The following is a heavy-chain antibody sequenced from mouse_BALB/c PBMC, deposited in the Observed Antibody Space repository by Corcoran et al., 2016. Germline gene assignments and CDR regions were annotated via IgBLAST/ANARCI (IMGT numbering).Heavy chain of an antibody. CDR3: SRGGGNYWYFDV. J-gene: IGHJ1*01. CDR1: GFNIKDTY. CDR2: IDPANGNN. Sequence: EVQLQQSGAELVKPGASVKLYCTASGFNIKDTYMHWVKQRPEQGLEWIGRIDPANGNNKYDPKFQGKATITADTSSNTAYLQLSSLTSDDTAFYYWSRGGGNYWYFDVWGAGTTVTVSS. V-gene: IGHV14-3*02. D-gene: IGHD1-1*01.